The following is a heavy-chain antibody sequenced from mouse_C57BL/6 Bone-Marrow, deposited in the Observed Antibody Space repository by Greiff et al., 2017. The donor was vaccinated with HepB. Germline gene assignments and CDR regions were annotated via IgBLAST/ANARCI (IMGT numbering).Heavy chain of an antibody. D-gene: IGHD1-1*01. Sequence: VQLQQSGPELVKPGASVKISCKASGYTFTDYYMNWVKQSHGKSLEWIGDINPNNGGTSYNQKFKGKATLTVDKSSSTAYMELRSLTSEDSAVYYCAREVYYYGSSYRYFDVWGTGTTVTVSS. V-gene: IGHV1-26*01. J-gene: IGHJ1*03. CDR3: AREVYYYGSSYRYFDV. CDR1: GYTFTDYY. CDR2: INPNNGGT.